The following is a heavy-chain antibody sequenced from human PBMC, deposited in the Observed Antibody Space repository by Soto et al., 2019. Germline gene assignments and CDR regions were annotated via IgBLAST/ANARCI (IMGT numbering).Heavy chain of an antibody. CDR2: IVVGSGHT. CDR1: GFTSTNSA. D-gene: IGHD2-2*01. CDR3: AVEALGFCSSTSCYDAFDS. Sequence: VASVKVSCKASGFTSTNSAVQWVRQARGQRLEWIGWIVVGSGHTNYAQKFQERVTITRDMSTTTAYMELSSLRSEDTAVYYCAVEALGFCSSTSCYDAFDSWGQGTMVTVSS. V-gene: IGHV1-58*01. J-gene: IGHJ3*02.